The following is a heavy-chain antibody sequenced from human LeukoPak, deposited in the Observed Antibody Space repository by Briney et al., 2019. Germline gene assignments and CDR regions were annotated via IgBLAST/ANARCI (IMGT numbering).Heavy chain of an antibody. CDR1: GYTFSDYY. Sequence: ASVKVSCKASGYTFSDYYIHWVRQAPGQGLEWMGWIHPNRGGTNYLQKFHGRVTMTRDTSISAAYMDLANLRSDDTAVYYCASTSHRDGYNEPYYFDYWGQGTLVTVSS. CDR2: IHPNRGGT. J-gene: IGHJ4*02. D-gene: IGHD5-24*01. V-gene: IGHV1-2*02. CDR3: ASTSHRDGYNEPYYFDY.